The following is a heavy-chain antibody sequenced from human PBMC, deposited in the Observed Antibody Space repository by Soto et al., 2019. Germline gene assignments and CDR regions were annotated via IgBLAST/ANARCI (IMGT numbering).Heavy chain of an antibody. CDR2: IYYSGST. Sequence: SETLSLTCPFSGCSISSSSYYWGWIRQPPGKGLEWIGSIYYSGSTYYNPSLKSRVTISEDTSKNQFSLKLSSVTAADTAVYYCARLYCSSTSCYYYYYYYMDVWGKGTTVTVSS. CDR3: ARLYCSSTSCYYYYYYYMDV. V-gene: IGHV4-39*01. J-gene: IGHJ6*03. CDR1: GCSISSSSYY. D-gene: IGHD2-2*01.